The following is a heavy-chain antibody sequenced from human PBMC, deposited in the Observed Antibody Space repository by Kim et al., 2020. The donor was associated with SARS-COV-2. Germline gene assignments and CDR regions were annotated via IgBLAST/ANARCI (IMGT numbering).Heavy chain of an antibody. J-gene: IGHJ4*02. CDR3: TKGWGAATYYFDY. Sequence: GGSLRLSCAAPGFTFSSYAMSWVRQAPGKGLEWVSAISGSGGSTYYADSVKGRFTISTDNSKNTLYLQMNSLRAEDTAVYYCTKGWGAATYYFDYWGQGTLVTVSS. D-gene: IGHD3-16*01. CDR1: GFTFSSYA. CDR2: ISGSGGST. V-gene: IGHV3-23*01.